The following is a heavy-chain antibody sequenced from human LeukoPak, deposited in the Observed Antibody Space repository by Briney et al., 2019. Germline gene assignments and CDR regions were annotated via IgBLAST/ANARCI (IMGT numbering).Heavy chain of an antibody. V-gene: IGHV1-8*01. J-gene: IGHJ6*02. CDR2: MSPNSGNT. Sequence: ASVKVSCKASGYTFTSYDINWVRQATGQGLEWMGWMSPNSGNTGYAQKFQGRVTMTRDTSIGTAYLELSSLKSEDTAVYYCARDTIIVGATAYGMDVWGQGTTVTVSS. D-gene: IGHD1-26*01. CDR1: GYTFTSYD. CDR3: ARDTIIVGATAYGMDV.